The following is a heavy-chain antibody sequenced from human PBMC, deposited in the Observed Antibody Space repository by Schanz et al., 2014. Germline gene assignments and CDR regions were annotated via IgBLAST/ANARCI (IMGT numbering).Heavy chain of an antibody. CDR1: GYAFTTYG. CDR2: ISHFKNEET. J-gene: IGHJ4*02. D-gene: IGHD2-15*01. CDR3: ARGCDCCDR. V-gene: IGHV1-18*01. Sequence: QVQLVQSGAEVKKPGASVRVSCKVSGYAFTTYGISWVRQAPGQGPEFMGWISHFKNEETNYAQRFQGRLTMTTDTSTNIACMELRSLGADDSAVYYSARGCDCCDRWGQGTLXIVSS.